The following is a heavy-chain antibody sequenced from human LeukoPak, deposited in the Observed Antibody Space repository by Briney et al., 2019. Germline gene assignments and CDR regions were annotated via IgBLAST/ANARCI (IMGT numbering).Heavy chain of an antibody. Sequence: ASVKVSCKASGYTFTSYGISWVRQAPGQGLEWMGWISAYNGNTNYAQKLQGRVTMTTDTSTSTAYMELRSLRSDDTAVYYCARVGLRYFVWLLYWFDPWGQGTLVTVSS. CDR3: ARVGLRYFVWLLYWFDP. J-gene: IGHJ5*02. V-gene: IGHV1-18*01. D-gene: IGHD3-9*01. CDR1: GYTFTSYG. CDR2: ISAYNGNT.